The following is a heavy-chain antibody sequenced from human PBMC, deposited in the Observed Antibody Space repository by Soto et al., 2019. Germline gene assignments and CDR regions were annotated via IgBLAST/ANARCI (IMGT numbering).Heavy chain of an antibody. V-gene: IGHV4-34*01. J-gene: IGHJ5*02. Sequence: QVQLQQWGAGLLKPSETLSLTCAVYGGSFSGYYWSWIRQPPGKGLEWIGEINHSGSTNYNPSLKSRVTISVVTSKKQFSLKLSSVTAADTAVYYCAREGKNSRGFGELSHPFWFDPWGQVTLVTVSS. CDR2: INHSGST. CDR3: AREGKNSRGFGELSHPFWFDP. D-gene: IGHD3-10*01. CDR1: GGSFSGYY.